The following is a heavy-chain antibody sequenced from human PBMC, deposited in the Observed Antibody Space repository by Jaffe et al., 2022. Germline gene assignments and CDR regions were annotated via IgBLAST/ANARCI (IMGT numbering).Heavy chain of an antibody. Sequence: QVQLVESGGGVVQPGRSLRLSCAASGFTFSSYGMHWVRQAPGKGLEWVAVISYDGSNKYYADSVKGRFTISRDNSKNTLYLQMNSLRAEDTAVYYCAKDRMVGGWYYYYYYMDVWGKGTTVTVSS. J-gene: IGHJ6*03. CDR1: GFTFSSYG. CDR3: AKDRMVGGWYYYYYYMDV. D-gene: IGHD6-19*01. V-gene: IGHV3-30*18. CDR2: ISYDGSNK.